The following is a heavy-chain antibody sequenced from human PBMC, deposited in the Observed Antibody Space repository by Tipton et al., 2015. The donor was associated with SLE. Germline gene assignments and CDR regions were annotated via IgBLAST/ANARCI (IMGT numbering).Heavy chain of an antibody. CDR3: ARAMWSSSWFYYFDC. D-gene: IGHD6-13*01. J-gene: IGHJ4*02. V-gene: IGHV4-61*02. CDR1: GGSISSGSYY. Sequence: TLSLTCTVSGGSISSGSYYWSWIRQPAGKGLEWIGRIYTSGSTNYNPSLKSRVTISVDTSKNQFSLKLSSVTAADTAVYYCARAMWSSSWFYYFDCWGQGTLVTVSS. CDR2: IYTSGST.